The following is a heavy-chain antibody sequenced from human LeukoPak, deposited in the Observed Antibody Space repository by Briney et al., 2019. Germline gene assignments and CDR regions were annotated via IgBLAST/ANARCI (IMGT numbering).Heavy chain of an antibody. CDR2: INPNSGGT. CDR3: ARGQGRGNYDYYYFYMDV. Sequence: ASVKVSCKASGYTFTGYYMHWVRQAPGQGLEWMGWINPNSGGTNYAQKLQGRVTMTTDTSTSTAYMELRSLRSDDTAVYYCARGQGRGNYDYYYFYMDVWGKGTTVTVSS. J-gene: IGHJ6*03. V-gene: IGHV1-2*02. CDR1: GYTFTGYY. D-gene: IGHD4-11*01.